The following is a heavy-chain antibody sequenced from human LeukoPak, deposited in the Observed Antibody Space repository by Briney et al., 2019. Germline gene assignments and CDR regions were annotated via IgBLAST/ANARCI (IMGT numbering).Heavy chain of an antibody. V-gene: IGHV3-30*02. CDR2: IRYDGSNK. J-gene: IGHJ6*03. Sequence: PGGSLRLSCAASGFTFSSYGMHWVRQAPGKGLEWVAFIRYDGSNKYYACSVKGRFTISRDNSKNTLYLQMNSLRAEDTAVYYCAKGGVAVAGTPYYYYYMDVWGKGTTVTVSS. CDR1: GFTFSSYG. CDR3: AKGGVAVAGTPYYYYYMDV. D-gene: IGHD6-19*01.